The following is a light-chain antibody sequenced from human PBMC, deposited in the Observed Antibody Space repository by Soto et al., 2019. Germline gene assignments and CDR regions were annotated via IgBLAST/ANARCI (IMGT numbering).Light chain of an antibody. CDR2: AAF. Sequence: IVVTQSPFTLSLSQGERATLSCRASQSVSSSYLAWYQQKPGQAPRLLIYAAFNRATGIPDRFSGSGSGTDFTLTISRLEPEDFAVYYCHQYGSSGTFGQGTKVDIK. V-gene: IGKV3-20*01. CDR1: QSVSSSY. CDR3: HQYGSSGT. J-gene: IGKJ1*01.